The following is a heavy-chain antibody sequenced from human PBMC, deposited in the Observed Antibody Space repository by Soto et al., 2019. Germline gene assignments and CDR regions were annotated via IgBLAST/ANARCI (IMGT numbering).Heavy chain of an antibody. J-gene: IGHJ5*02. V-gene: IGHV3-21*01. CDR3: FRSCTDRLVRHGWVAT. D-gene: IGHD3-16*01. Sequence: EVQLVESGGGLVKPGGSLRLSCAASGFTFNTYDMNWVRQAPGKGLEWVSSITTSSAYIYYADSLKGRITISIDNAKKSLFLQMNSLSAEDTAVYYCFRSCTDRLVRHGWVATLGQGPLVTVSS. CDR1: GFTFNTYD. CDR2: ITTSSAYI.